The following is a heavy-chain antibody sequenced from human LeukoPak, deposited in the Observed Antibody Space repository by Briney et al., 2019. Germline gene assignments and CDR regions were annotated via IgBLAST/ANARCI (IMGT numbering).Heavy chain of an antibody. Sequence: GGSLRLSCAASGFTFSSYGMHWVRQAPGKGLEWVAFIRYDGSNKYYADSVKGRFTISRDNSKNTLYLQMNSLRAEDTAVYYCARDQRDQALDLWNNYSYYFDYWGQGTLVTVSS. D-gene: IGHD3-3*01. CDR2: IRYDGSNK. V-gene: IGHV3-30*02. CDR3: ARDQRDQALDLWNNYSYYFDY. CDR1: GFTFSSYG. J-gene: IGHJ4*02.